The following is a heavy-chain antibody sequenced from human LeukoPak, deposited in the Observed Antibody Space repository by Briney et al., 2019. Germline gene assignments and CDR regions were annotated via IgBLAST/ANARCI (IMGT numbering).Heavy chain of an antibody. CDR3: AKVGGVGTHIWLLPWDL. CDR2: TCGGGGGT. V-gene: IGHV3-23*01. Sequence: PGGSLRLSCAASGFTFHTYATACVRQTPGKGVGRGLSTCGGGGGTYSAHSVKGRYTISRDNGNNTLYPQMNGLTAADTAFYSCAKVGGVGTHIWLLPWDLWGQGTLVTVSS. D-gene: IGHD3-16*01. J-gene: IGHJ1*01. CDR1: GFTFHTYA.